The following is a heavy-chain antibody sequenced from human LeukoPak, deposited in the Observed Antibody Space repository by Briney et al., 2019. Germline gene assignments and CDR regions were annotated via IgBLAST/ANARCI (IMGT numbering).Heavy chain of an antibody. V-gene: IGHV4-30-2*01. CDR2: IYHSGST. Sequence: SETLSLTCTVSGGSISSGGYYWSWIRQPPGKGLEWIGYIYHSGSTYYNPSLKSRVTISVDRSKNQFSLKLSSVTAADTAVYYCARDPPYCSSTSRCDAFDIWGQGTMVTVSS. D-gene: IGHD2-2*01. J-gene: IGHJ3*02. CDR1: GGSISSGGYY. CDR3: ARDPPYCSSTSRCDAFDI.